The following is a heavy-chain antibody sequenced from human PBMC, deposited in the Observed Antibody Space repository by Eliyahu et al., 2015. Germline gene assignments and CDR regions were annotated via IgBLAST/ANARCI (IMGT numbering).Heavy chain of an antibody. CDR3: AKGGDGMFYAMDV. CDR2: IGGSGGDT. J-gene: IGHJ6*02. CDR1: GFXFSNYA. D-gene: IGHD3-16*01. Sequence: EVQLWESGGGVVQPGGSLRLSCAASGFXFSNYAMTWVRQAPGRGGQWVSAIGGSGGDTYYPDSLKGRVIISRDNSRNTLYLQMNSLRAEDTAVYFCAKGGDGMFYAMDVWGQGTTVTVSS. V-gene: IGHV3-23*01.